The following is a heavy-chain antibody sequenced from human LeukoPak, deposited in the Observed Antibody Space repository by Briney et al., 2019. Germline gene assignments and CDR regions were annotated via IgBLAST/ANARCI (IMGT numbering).Heavy chain of an antibody. CDR1: GISFSNFW. J-gene: IGHJ6*03. V-gene: IGHV3-20*04. CDR2: INWNGGST. D-gene: IGHD6-19*01. Sequence: GGSLRLSCAASGISFSNFWMSWVRQAPGKGLEWVSGINWNGGSTGYADSVKGRFTISRDNAKNSLYLQMNSLRAEDTALYYCARRLTDYYYYYMDVWGKGTTVTVSS. CDR3: ARRLTDYYYYYMDV.